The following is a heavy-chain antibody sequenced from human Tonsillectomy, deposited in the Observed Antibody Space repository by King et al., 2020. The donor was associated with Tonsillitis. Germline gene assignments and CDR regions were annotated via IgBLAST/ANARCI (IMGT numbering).Heavy chain of an antibody. CDR3: ARARHCGGDCYSHYYFDY. J-gene: IGHJ4*02. CDR2: IYPGDSDT. CDR1: GYSFTSYW. D-gene: IGHD2-21*02. V-gene: IGHV5-51*01. Sequence: VQLVESGAEVKKPGESLKISCKGSGYSFTSYWIGWVRQMPGKGLEWMGIIYPGDSDTRYSPSFQGQVTISPDKSISTAYLQWSSLKASDTAMYYCARARHCGGDCYSHYYFDYWGQGTLVTVSS.